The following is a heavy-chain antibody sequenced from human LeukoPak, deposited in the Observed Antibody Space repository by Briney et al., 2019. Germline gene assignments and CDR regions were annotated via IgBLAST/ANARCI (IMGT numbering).Heavy chain of an antibody. CDR1: GYTFAGYY. Sequence: GASVKVSCKASGYTFAGYYMHWVRQAPGQGLEWMGWINPNSGGTNYAQKFQGRVTMTRDTSISTAYMELSRLGSDDTAVYYCARLFSSWYEEGRYYYYYGMDVWGQETTVTVSS. CDR2: INPNSGGT. D-gene: IGHD6-13*01. J-gene: IGHJ6*02. V-gene: IGHV1-2*02. CDR3: ARLFSSWYEEGRYYYYYGMDV.